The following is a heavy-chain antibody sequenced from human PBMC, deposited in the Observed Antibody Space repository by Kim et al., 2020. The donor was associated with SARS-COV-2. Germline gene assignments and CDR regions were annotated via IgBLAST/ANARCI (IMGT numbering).Heavy chain of an antibody. Sequence: ANYGQKFQGRVTITADKSTSTAYMELSSLRSEDTAVYYCASHYGSGSSYWGQGTLVTVSS. CDR3: ASHYGSGSSY. CDR2: A. D-gene: IGHD3-10*01. J-gene: IGHJ4*02. V-gene: IGHV1-69*02.